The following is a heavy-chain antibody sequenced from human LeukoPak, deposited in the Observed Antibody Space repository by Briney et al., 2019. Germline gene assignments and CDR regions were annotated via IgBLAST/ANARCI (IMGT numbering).Heavy chain of an antibody. V-gene: IGHV1-18*01. CDR2: ISAYNGNT. Sequence: ASVKVSCKASGYTFTSYGISWVRQAPGQGLEWMGWISAYNGNTNYAQKLQGRVTMTTDTSTSTAYMELRSLRSDDTAVYYCARGRYGDYVEGNAFDIWGQGTMVTVSS. CDR3: ARGRYGDYVEGNAFDI. CDR1: GYTFTSYG. D-gene: IGHD4-17*01. J-gene: IGHJ3*02.